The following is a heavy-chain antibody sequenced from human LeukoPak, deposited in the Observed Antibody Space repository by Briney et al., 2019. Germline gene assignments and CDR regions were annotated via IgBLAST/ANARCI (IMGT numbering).Heavy chain of an antibody. CDR2: FDPEDGET. Sequence: ASVKVSCKASGYTLTELSMHWVRQAPGKGLEWMGGFDPEDGETIYAQKFQGRVTMTEDTSTDTAYMELSSLRSEDTAVYYCATIAAAGPETEKYYYYYGMDVWGQGTTVTVSS. V-gene: IGHV1-24*01. CDR3: ATIAAAGPETEKYYYYYGMDV. CDR1: GYTLTELS. D-gene: IGHD6-13*01. J-gene: IGHJ6*02.